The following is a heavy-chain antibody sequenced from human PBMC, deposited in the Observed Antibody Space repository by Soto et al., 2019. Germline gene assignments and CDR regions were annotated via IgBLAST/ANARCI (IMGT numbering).Heavy chain of an antibody. V-gene: IGHV3-21*01. Sequence: GGSLRLSCEASGFTFNDYSMDWVRQAPEKGLEWVSSISSSGTYIYYADSVKGRFAISRDNANNVMYPQMDTLRAEDTAVYYCVRAGHVFDVHYYGMDLWGQGTTVTVSS. CDR3: VRAGHVFDVHYYGMDL. J-gene: IGHJ6*02. D-gene: IGHD3-10*01. CDR1: GFTFNDYS. CDR2: ISSSGTYI.